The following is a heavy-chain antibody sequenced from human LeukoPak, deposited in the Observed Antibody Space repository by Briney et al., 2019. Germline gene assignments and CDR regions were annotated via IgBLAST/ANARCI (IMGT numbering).Heavy chain of an antibody. Sequence: SETLSLTCAVSGGSISSSSYYWGWIRQPPGKGLEWIGSIYYSGSTYYNPSLKSRVTISVDTSKNQFSLKLSSVTAADTAVYYCASSSGSYQRDAFDIWGQGTKVTVSS. D-gene: IGHD1-26*01. J-gene: IGHJ3*02. CDR1: GGSISSSSYY. CDR2: IYYSGST. CDR3: ASSSGSYQRDAFDI. V-gene: IGHV4-39*07.